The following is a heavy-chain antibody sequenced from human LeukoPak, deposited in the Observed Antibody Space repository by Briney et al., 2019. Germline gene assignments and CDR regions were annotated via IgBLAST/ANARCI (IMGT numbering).Heavy chain of an antibody. J-gene: IGHJ4*02. CDR3: ARFTQEGFDY. CDR1: GGSIGSYY. CDR2: IYYSGST. Sequence: SETLSLTCTVSGGSIGSYYWSWIRQPPGKGLEWIGYIYYSGSTNYNPSLKSRVTISVDTSKNQFSLKLSSVTAADTAVYYCARFTQEGFDYWGQGTLVTVSS. D-gene: IGHD2-15*01. V-gene: IGHV4-59*01.